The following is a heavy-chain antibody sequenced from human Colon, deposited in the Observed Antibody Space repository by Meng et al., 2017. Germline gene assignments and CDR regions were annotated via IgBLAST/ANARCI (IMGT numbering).Heavy chain of an antibody. CDR2: ITYDGSKT. V-gene: IGHV3-30*18. J-gene: IGHJ4*02. D-gene: IGHD3-10*02. CDR1: GFTFRNFG. CDR3: AKKMIGGWDAIDS. Sequence: QVKLVESGGGAVQPGQSLTLFCKASGFTFRNFGMQWVRQAPGRGLEWVSYITYDGSKTEYVDSVRGRFTISRDNSDSTLFLQMSRLTHDDTALYFCAKKMIGGWDAIDSWGQGTLVTVSS.